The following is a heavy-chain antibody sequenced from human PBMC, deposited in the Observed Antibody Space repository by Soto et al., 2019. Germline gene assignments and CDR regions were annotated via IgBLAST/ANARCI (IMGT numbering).Heavy chain of an antibody. J-gene: IGHJ6*02. V-gene: IGHV4-34*01. D-gene: IGHD3-10*01. CDR2: INHSGST. Sequence: SETLSLTCAVQGGSFSGYIWTWIRQPPGKGLQWIGQINHSGSTYYNPSLKSRVTISLYPSNDQFSLKLSSVTAADTAVYYCARRGYGPGFPYYYGMDVWGQGTTVTVSS. CDR1: GGSFSGYI. CDR3: ARRGYGPGFPYYYGMDV.